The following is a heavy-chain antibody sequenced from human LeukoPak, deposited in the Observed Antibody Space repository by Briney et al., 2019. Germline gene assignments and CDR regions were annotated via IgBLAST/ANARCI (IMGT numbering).Heavy chain of an antibody. CDR2: ISSSSSTI. D-gene: IGHD3-9*01. V-gene: IGHV3-48*01. CDR3: ARVSTGDGDYGMDV. Sequence: GGSLRLSCAASGFTFSSYAMHWVRQAPGKGLEWVSYISSSSSTIYYADSVKGRFTISRDNAKNSLYLQMNSLRAEDTAVYYCARVSTGDGDYGMDVWGQGTLVTVSS. CDR1: GFTFSSYA. J-gene: IGHJ6*02.